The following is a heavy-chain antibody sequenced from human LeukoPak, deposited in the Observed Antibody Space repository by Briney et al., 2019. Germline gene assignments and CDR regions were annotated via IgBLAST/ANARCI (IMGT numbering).Heavy chain of an antibody. D-gene: IGHD4-17*01. Sequence: ASVKVSCKASGCSFTNYYMHWVRHVPGQGPEWLGLINPSGGTKYAQKFQDRVTMTRDTSTSTIYMELSSLTSEDRAVYYCAREGRTDYGASRSFDIWGQGTMVTVSS. CDR3: AREGRTDYGASRSFDI. J-gene: IGHJ3*02. CDR1: GCSFTNYY. V-gene: IGHV1-46*01. CDR2: INPSGGT.